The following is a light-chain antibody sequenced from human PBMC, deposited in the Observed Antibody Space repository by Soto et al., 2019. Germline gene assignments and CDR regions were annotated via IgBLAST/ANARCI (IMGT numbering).Light chain of an antibody. CDR2: EDT. CDR1: SSDVGNYDL. J-gene: IGLJ1*01. Sequence: QSALAQPASVSGSAGQSITITCTGTSSDVGNYDLVSWYQHHPGKAPKLMIYEDTKRPSGVSNRFSGSKSGNTASLTISGLQAEDEADYYCCSYAGSNSLYVFGTGTKVTVL. V-gene: IGLV2-23*01. CDR3: CSYAGSNSLYV.